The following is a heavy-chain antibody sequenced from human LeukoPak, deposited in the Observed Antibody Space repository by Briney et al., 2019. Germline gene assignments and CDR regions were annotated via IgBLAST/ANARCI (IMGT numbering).Heavy chain of an antibody. D-gene: IGHD3-10*01. J-gene: IGHJ5*02. Sequence: SETLSLTCTVSGGSISSYYWSWIRQPPGKGLEWIGYIYYSGSTNYNPSLKSRVTISVDTSKNQFSLKLSSVTAADTAVYYCARDFAYYYGSGSYDPWGQGTLVTVSS. CDR3: ARDFAYYYGSGSYDP. CDR1: GGSISSYY. CDR2: IYYSGST. V-gene: IGHV4-59*01.